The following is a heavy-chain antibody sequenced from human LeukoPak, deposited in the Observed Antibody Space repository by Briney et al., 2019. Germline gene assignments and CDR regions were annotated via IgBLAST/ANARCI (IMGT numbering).Heavy chain of an antibody. D-gene: IGHD1-20*01. Sequence: GGSLRLSCAASGFTFRNSAMSWVRQAPGTGLEWVSSIGGHVHSTYYADSVIGRFTVSRDDSKNTLYLQMYSLRADDTAIYYCANHRTPDRYHWNYFDYWGQGTLVTVSS. V-gene: IGHV3-23*01. J-gene: IGHJ4*02. CDR1: GFTFRNSA. CDR3: ANHRTPDRYHWNYFDY. CDR2: IGGHVHST.